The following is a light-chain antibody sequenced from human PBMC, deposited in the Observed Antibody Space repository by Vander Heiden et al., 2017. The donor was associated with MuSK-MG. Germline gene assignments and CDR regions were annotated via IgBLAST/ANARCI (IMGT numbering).Light chain of an antibody. CDR1: NSNIGNHN. J-gene: IGLJ2*01. CDR3: AAWDDSLNVVV. CDR2: RNN. Sequence: SILAQPPSASGTPGQRVTISCSGSNSNIGNHNVNWYQQLPGTAPKLLIYRNNQWPSGVPDRFSGSKSGTSASLAISGLQSEDEADYYCAAWDDSLNVVVFGGGTKLTVL. V-gene: IGLV1-44*01.